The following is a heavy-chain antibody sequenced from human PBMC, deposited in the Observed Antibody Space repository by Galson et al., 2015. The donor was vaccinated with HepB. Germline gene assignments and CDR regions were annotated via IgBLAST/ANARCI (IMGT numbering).Heavy chain of an antibody. CDR2: ISYDGSNK. CDR3: AKGGGTGGYAYYMDV. D-gene: IGHD5-12*01. CDR1: GFTFSSYG. V-gene: IGHV3-30*18. J-gene: IGHJ6*03. Sequence: SLRLTCAASGFTFSSYGMHWVRQAPGKGLEWVAVISYDGSNKYYADSVKGRFTISRDNSKNTLYLQMNSLRAEDTAVYYCAKGGGTGGYAYYMDVWGKGTTVTVSS.